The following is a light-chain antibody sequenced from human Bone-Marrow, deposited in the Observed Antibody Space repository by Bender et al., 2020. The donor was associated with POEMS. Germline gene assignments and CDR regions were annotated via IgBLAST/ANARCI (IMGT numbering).Light chain of an antibody. J-gene: IGLJ3*02. CDR1: SSDVGAYNY. V-gene: IGLV2-14*01. Sequence: QSALTQPASVSGSPGQSVTISCAGTSSDVGAYNYVSWYQQHPGKAPKVIIYEDSQRPSGVSNRFSGSKSGNTASLTISGLQAEDEADYYCSSYTTSGTLVFGGGTQVTVL. CDR2: EDS. CDR3: SSYTTSGTLV.